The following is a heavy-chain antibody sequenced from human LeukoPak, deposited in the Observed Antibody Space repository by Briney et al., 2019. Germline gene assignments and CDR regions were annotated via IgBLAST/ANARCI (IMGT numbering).Heavy chain of an antibody. CDR3: AKSFSPLGPTLDILDLEFFDN. V-gene: IGHV3-23*01. D-gene: IGHD1-26*01. CDR1: GFTFSSYA. J-gene: IGHJ4*02. Sequence: PGGSLRLSCAASGFTFSSYAMSWVRQAPGKGLEWVSAVTGGGGSTSFADSVKGRFSISRDNAKNTVYLHMNSLRAEDTALYYCAKSFSPLGPTLDILDLEFFDNWGQGTLVTVSS. CDR2: VTGGGGST.